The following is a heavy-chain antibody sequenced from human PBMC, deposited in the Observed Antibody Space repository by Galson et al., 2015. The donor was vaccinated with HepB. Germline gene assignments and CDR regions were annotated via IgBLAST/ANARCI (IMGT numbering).Heavy chain of an antibody. V-gene: IGHV3-30*02. Sequence: SLRLSCAASGFTFSSYGMHWVRQAPGKGLEWVAFIRYHGNNKYYADSVKGRFTISRDNSKNTLYLQMNSLRAEDTAVYYCAKDEDYGDYMDYWGQGTLVTVSS. CDR2: IRYHGNNK. CDR3: AKDEDYGDYMDY. J-gene: IGHJ4*02. D-gene: IGHD4-17*01. CDR1: GFTFSSYG.